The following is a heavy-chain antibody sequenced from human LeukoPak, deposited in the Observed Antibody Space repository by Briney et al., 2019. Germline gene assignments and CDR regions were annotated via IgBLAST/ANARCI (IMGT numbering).Heavy chain of an antibody. CDR1: GGSISSGGYY. CDR2: IYTSGST. D-gene: IGHD1-26*01. Sequence: SETLSLTCSVSGGSISSGGYYWSWIRQHPGKGLEWIGRIYTSGSTNYNPSLKSRVTMSVDTSKNQFSLKLSSVTAADTAVYYCARVSGSYFQGYYYMDVWGKGTTVTVSS. V-gene: IGHV4-61*02. J-gene: IGHJ6*03. CDR3: ARVSGSYFQGYYYMDV.